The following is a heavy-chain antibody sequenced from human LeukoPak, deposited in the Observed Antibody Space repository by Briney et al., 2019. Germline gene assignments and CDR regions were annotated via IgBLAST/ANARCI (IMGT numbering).Heavy chain of an antibody. V-gene: IGHV3-74*01. J-gene: IGHJ4*02. Sequence: GGSLRLSCAASGFTFSSYWMHWVRQAPGKGLVWVSRINSDGSSTSYADSVKGRFTISRDNAKNTLYLQMNSLRAEDTAVYYCARGARGYYFDYWGQGTLVTVSS. CDR1: GFTFSSYW. CDR3: ARGARGYYFDY. D-gene: IGHD3-16*01. CDR2: INSDGSST.